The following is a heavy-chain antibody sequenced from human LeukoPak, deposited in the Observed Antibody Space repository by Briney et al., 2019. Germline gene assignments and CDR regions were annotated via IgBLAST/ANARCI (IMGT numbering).Heavy chain of an antibody. CDR2: ISYDGSNK. V-gene: IGHV3-30-3*01. Sequence: GGSLRLSCAASGFTFSGYAMHWVRQAPGKGLEWVAVISYDGSNKYYADSVKGRFTISRDNSKNTLYLQMNSLRAEDTAVYYCARDRSIVATIDAFDIWGQGTMVTVSS. CDR1: GFTFSGYA. J-gene: IGHJ3*02. D-gene: IGHD5-12*01. CDR3: ARDRSIVATIDAFDI.